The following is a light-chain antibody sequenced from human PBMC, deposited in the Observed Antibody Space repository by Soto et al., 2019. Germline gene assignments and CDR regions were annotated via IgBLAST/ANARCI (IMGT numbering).Light chain of an antibody. CDR3: QQFGDSPPAFT. J-gene: IGKJ2*01. Sequence: ESMLTQSPATLSLSPGERATLSCRASQSVRSKYLTWYQQKPGQAPRLLIYGASLRATGVPDRFSGSGSGPDFPLTISRLEPEDVAVYYCQQFGDSPPAFTFGQGTKLEI. V-gene: IGKV3-20*01. CDR1: QSVRSKY. CDR2: GAS.